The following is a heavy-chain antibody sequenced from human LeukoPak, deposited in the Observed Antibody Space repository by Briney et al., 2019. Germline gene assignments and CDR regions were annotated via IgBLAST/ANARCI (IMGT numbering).Heavy chain of an antibody. CDR2: ISYDGSNK. V-gene: IGHV3-30*18. D-gene: IGHD5-18*01. J-gene: IGHJ4*02. CDR3: AKENTAMALDY. Sequence: GGSLRLSCAASGFTFSSYGMHWVRQAPGKGLEWVAVISYDGSNKYYTDSVKGRFTISRDNSKNTLYLQMNSLRAEDTAVCYCAKENTAMALDYWGQGTLVTVSS. CDR1: GFTFSSYG.